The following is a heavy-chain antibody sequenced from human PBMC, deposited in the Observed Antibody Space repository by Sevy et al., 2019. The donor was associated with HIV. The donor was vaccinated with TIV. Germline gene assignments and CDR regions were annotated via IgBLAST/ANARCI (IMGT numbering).Heavy chain of an antibody. D-gene: IGHD2-2*01. CDR3: ARDGGYCSSTSCDWFDP. Sequence: GESLKISCAASGFTFSDYYMSWIRQAPGKGLEWVSYISSSSSYTNYADSVKGRFTISRDNAKNSLYLQMNSLRAEDTAVYYCARDGGYCSSTSCDWFDPWGQGTLVTVSS. V-gene: IGHV3-11*06. J-gene: IGHJ5*02. CDR2: ISSSSSYT. CDR1: GFTFSDYY.